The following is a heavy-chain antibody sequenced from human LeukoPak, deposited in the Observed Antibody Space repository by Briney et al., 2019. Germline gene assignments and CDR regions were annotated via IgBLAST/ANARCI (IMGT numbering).Heavy chain of an antibody. V-gene: IGHV4-30-4*08. CDR1: GGSISSGDYY. CDR3: ASYSSTLRWYFDY. Sequence: PSGTLSLTCTVSGGSISSGDYYWSWIRQPPGKGLEWIGYIYYSGSTYYNPSLKSRVTISVDTSKNQFSLKLSSVTAADTAVYYCASYSSTLRWYFDYWGQGTLVTVSS. CDR2: IYYSGST. D-gene: IGHD6-13*01. J-gene: IGHJ4*02.